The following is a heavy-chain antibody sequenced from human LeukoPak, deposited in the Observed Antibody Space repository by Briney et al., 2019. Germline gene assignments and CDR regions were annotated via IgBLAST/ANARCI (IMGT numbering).Heavy chain of an antibody. V-gene: IGHV4-34*01. CDR2: INHSGST. CDR1: GGSFSGYY. Sequence: SETLSLTCAVYGGSFSGYYWSWIRQPPGKGLEWIGEINHSGSTNYNPSLKSPVTISVDTSKNQFSLKLSSVTAADTAVYYCARVRFTLLSVSSWPDSNWFDPWGQGTLVTVSS. D-gene: IGHD6-13*01. J-gene: IGHJ5*02. CDR3: ARVRFTLLSVSSWPDSNWFDP.